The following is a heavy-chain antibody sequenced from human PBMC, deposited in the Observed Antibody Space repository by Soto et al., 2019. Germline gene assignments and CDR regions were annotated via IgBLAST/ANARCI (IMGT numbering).Heavy chain of an antibody. CDR1: GGSISSSSYY. V-gene: IGHV4-39*01. Sequence: SETLSLTCTVSGGSISSSSYYWGWIRQPPGKGLERIGSIYYSGSTYYNPSLKSRVTISVDTSKNQFSLKLSSVTAADTAVYYCARKEGGIFCSGGSCYPHDAFDIWGQGTMVTVSS. CDR2: IYYSGST. CDR3: ARKEGGIFCSGGSCYPHDAFDI. J-gene: IGHJ3*02. D-gene: IGHD2-15*01.